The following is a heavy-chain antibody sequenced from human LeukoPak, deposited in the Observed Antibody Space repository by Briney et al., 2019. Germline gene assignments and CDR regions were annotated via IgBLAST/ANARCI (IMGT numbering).Heavy chain of an antibody. Sequence: ASVTVSCKASGYTFSGYYIFWVRRAPGQGLEWMGWINPNSGGTNYAPEFQGRLTMTRDTSITTAYMELSTLRSDDTDVYYCALIGDHAWFDPWGQGTLVTVSS. D-gene: IGHD3-10*01. J-gene: IGHJ5*02. CDR1: GYTFSGYY. V-gene: IGHV1-2*02. CDR2: INPNSGGT. CDR3: ALIGDHAWFDP.